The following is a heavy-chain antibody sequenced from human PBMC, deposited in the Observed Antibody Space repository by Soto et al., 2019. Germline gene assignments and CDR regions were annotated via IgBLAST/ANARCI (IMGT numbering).Heavy chain of an antibody. CDR3: ARETRMTAFDI. CDR1: GYTFTDYF. V-gene: IGHV1-2*04. Sequence: QVQLVQSGAEVKKPGASVKVSCKASGYTFTDYFLHWVRQAPGQGLEWMGWVNPNSGGTSYAQKFQDCVTMTRDTSINTAYMELSRLRSDDTALYFCARETRMTAFDIWGQGTMVTVSS. J-gene: IGHJ3*02. CDR2: VNPNSGGT. D-gene: IGHD2-15*01.